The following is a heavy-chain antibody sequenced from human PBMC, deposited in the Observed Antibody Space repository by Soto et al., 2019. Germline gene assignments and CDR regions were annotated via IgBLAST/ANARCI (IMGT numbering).Heavy chain of an antibody. Sequence: GFPVKAFRKGSGPGMRIDPVSWVRQAHEQWLEWMGGTIPIFGTANYAKKFQGRVTITEDESTSTAYMELSSLRSQDTAVSYCARVDPVDTPMIGVAYRFDLWGEATLVTVSS. J-gene: IGHJ5*01. CDR2: TIPIFGTA. D-gene: IGHD5-18*01. CDR1: GPGMRIDP. CDR3: ARVDPVDTPMIGVAYRFDL. V-gene: IGHV1-69*01.